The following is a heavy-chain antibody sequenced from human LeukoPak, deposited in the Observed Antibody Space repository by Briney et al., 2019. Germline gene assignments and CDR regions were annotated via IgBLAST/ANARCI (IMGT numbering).Heavy chain of an antibody. Sequence: SETLSLTCSVSGGSIMSFYWTWIRQSPGKGLEWIGYVSYSGRTNYNPSLKSRVAISVDTSKNQFSLKLSSVTAADTAVYYCARGSCSGGSCYHFDYWGQGTLVTVSP. CDR2: VSYSGRT. V-gene: IGHV4-59*01. D-gene: IGHD2-15*01. CDR3: ARGSCSGGSCYHFDY. CDR1: GGSIMSFY. J-gene: IGHJ4*02.